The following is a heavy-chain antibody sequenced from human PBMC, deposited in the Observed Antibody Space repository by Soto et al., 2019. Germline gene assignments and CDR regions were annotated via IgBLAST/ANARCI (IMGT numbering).Heavy chain of an antibody. CDR1: GGSISSGDYY. Sequence: TLSLTCTVSGGSISSGDYYWSWIRQPPGKGLEWIGYIYYSGSTYYNPSLKSRVTISVDTSKNQFSLKLSSVTAADTAVYYCAREGWRGYGMDVWGQGTTVTVSS. D-gene: IGHD3-10*01. J-gene: IGHJ6*02. V-gene: IGHV4-30-4*01. CDR3: AREGWRGYGMDV. CDR2: IYYSGST.